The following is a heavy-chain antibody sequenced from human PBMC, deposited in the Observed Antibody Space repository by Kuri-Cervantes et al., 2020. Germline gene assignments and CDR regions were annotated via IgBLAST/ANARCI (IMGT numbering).Heavy chain of an antibody. Sequence: GSLRLSCTVSGGSISSYYWSWIRQPPGKGLEWVGYIYYSGSTNYNPSPKSRVTISVDTSKNQFSLKLSSVTAADTAVYYCARTHRGMVQGPQRGGWFDPWGQGTLVTVSS. CDR3: ARTHRGMVQGPQRGGWFDP. D-gene: IGHD3-10*01. V-gene: IGHV4-59*12. CDR1: GGSISSYY. J-gene: IGHJ5*02. CDR2: IYYSGST.